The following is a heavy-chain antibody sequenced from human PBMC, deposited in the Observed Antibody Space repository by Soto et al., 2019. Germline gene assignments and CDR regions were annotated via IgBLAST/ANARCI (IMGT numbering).Heavy chain of an antibody. CDR2: IIPIFGTA. D-gene: IGHD4-17*01. CDR1: GGTFSSYA. CDR3: ARVIYGDYHYFDY. J-gene: IGHJ4*02. Sequence: ASVKVSCKASGGTFSSYAISWVRQAPGQGLEWMGGIIPIFGTANYAQKFQGRVTITADESTSTAYMELSSLRSEDTAVYYCARVIYGDYHYFDYWGQGTLVTVSS. V-gene: IGHV1-69*13.